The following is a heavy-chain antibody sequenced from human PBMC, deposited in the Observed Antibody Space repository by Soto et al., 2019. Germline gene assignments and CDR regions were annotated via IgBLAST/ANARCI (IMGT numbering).Heavy chain of an antibody. V-gene: IGHV3-23*01. CDR2: ISGSGGST. Sequence: PGGSLRLSCAASGFTFSSYAMSWVRQAPGKGLEWVSAISGSGGSTYYADSVKGRFTISRDNSKNTLYLQMNSLRAEDTAVYYCAKGEFHDSSGYSGFDYWGQGTLVTVSS. D-gene: IGHD3-22*01. CDR3: AKGEFHDSSGYSGFDY. J-gene: IGHJ4*02. CDR1: GFTFSSYA.